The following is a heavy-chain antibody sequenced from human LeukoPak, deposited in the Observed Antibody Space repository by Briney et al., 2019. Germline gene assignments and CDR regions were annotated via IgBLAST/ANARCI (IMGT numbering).Heavy chain of an antibody. CDR2: ISGSGGST. J-gene: IGHJ3*02. D-gene: IGHD6-13*01. CDR3: AKTSSWYSMSGAFDI. V-gene: IGHV3-23*01. Sequence: GGSLRLSCAASGFTFSSHAMSWVRQAPGKGLEWVSAISGSGGSTYYADSVKGRFTISRDKSKNTLYLQMNSLRAEDTAVYYCAKTSSWYSMSGAFDIWGQGTMVTVSS. CDR1: GFTFSSHA.